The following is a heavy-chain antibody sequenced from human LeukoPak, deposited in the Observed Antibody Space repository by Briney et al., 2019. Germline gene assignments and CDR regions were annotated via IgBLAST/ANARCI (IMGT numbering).Heavy chain of an antibody. CDR1: AFTFSNYW. CDR3: AKVNGWFGQLWYYFDY. J-gene: IGHJ4*02. CDR2: ISYDGSNK. Sequence: PGGSLRLSCAPSAFTFSNYWMHWVRQAPGKGLEWVAVISYDGSNKYYADSVKGRFTISRDNSKNTLYLQMNSLRAEDTAVYYCAKVNGWFGQLWYYFDYWGQGTLVTVSS. V-gene: IGHV3-30*18. D-gene: IGHD3-10*01.